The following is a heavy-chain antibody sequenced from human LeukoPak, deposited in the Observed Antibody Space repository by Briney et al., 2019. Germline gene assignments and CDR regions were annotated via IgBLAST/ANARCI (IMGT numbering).Heavy chain of an antibody. D-gene: IGHD2-15*01. J-gene: IGHJ4*02. V-gene: IGHV3-74*01. CDR3: ARGDIVVVAAATDPLYC. CDR2: INHDDTSS. Sequence: PWGTLTLSCAAYGFTFSTYRMHWVRQAPGKGLVWVSRINHDDTSSTYADSAKGRLTIYRDNAKNTLNLQMNSLRPEETAVYYCARGDIVVVAAATDPLYCWGEGTLLTVSP. CDR1: GFTFSTYR.